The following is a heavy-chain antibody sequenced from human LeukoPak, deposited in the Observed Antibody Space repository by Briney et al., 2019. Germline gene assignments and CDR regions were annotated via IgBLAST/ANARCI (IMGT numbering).Heavy chain of an antibody. D-gene: IGHD6-19*01. CDR1: GFTIRSFA. J-gene: IGHJ2*01. CDR3: AKEPPGGWSIDL. Sequence: GGSLRLSCAVSGFTIRSFAMHWVRQAPGRGLEWVAFVGLDENDRQYADSVKGRFTISRGNSRNTLSLYMNSLRADDTAVYFCAKEPPGGWSIDLCGRGTLVIVSS. CDR2: VGLDENDR. V-gene: IGHV3-30*02.